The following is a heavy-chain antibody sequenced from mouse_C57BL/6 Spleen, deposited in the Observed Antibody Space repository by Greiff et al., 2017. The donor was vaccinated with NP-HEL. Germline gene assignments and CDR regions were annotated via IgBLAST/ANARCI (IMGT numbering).Heavy chain of an antibody. CDR3: ASGDGNYLAY. CDR2: IYPGDGDT. D-gene: IGHD2-1*01. CDR1: GYAFSSYW. J-gene: IGHJ3*01. V-gene: IGHV1-80*01. Sequence: QVHVKQSGAELVKPGASVKISCKASGYAFSSYWMNWVKQRPGKGLEWIGQIYPGDGDTNYNGKFKGKATLTADKSSSTAYMQLSSLTSEDSAVYFCASGDGNYLAYWGQGTLVTVSA.